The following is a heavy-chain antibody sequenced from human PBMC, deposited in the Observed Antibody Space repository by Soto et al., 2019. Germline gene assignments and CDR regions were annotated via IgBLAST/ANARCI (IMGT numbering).Heavy chain of an antibody. J-gene: IGHJ6*02. D-gene: IGHD4-4*01. CDR2: ISAYNSNT. CDR3: AREIYSSYYYYAMDV. Sequence: ASVKVSCKASGYTFTSYGISWVRQAPGQGLEWMGWISAYNSNTNFAQKLQGRVTMTTDTSTSTAYMEVRSLRSDDTAVYYCAREIYSSYYYYAMDVWGQGTTVTVSS. V-gene: IGHV1-18*04. CDR1: GYTFTSYG.